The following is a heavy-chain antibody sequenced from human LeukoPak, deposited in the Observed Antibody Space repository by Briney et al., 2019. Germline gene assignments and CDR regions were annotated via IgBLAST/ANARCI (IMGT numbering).Heavy chain of an antibody. CDR2: MNPNSGNT. CDR3: ARGYTKTMVRGVIGY. D-gene: IGHD3-10*01. J-gene: IGHJ4*02. Sequence: ASVKVSCKASGYTFTGYYMHWVRQAPGQGLEWMGWMNPNSGNTGYAQKFQGRVTMTRNTSISTAYMELSSLRSEDAAVYYCARGYTKTMVRGVIGYWGQGTLVTVSS. CDR1: GYTFTGYY. V-gene: IGHV1-8*02.